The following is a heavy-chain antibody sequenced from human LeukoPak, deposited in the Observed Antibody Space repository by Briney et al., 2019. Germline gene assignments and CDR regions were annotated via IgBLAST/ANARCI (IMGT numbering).Heavy chain of an antibody. J-gene: IGHJ4*02. V-gene: IGHV4-34*01. CDR2: INHSGST. D-gene: IGHD3-10*01. CDR3: ARVRVYYYGSGSPKYYFDY. CDR1: GGSFSGYY. Sequence: PSETLSLTCAVYGGSFSGYYWSWIRQPPGKGLEWIGEINHSGSTNYNPSLKSRVTISVDTSKNQFSLKPSSVTAADTAVYYCARVRVYYYGSGSPKYYFDYWGQGTLVTVSS.